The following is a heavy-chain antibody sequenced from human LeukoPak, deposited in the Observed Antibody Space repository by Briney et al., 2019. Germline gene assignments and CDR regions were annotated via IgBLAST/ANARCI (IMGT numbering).Heavy chain of an antibody. CDR3: ARLGGNDEGLIDY. Sequence: GASVKVSCKASRYTFTSNYIQWVRQAPGQGLEWMGWISAYNGYTNYPQSLQGRVTMTTDTSTSTAYMELRRLTSDDTAMYYCARLGGNDEGLIDYWGQGTLVTVSS. D-gene: IGHD1-1*01. CDR2: ISAYNGYT. CDR1: RYTFTSNY. J-gene: IGHJ4*02. V-gene: IGHV1-18*01.